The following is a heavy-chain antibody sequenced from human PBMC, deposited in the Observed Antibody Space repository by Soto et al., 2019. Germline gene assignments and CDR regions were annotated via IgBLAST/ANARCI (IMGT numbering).Heavy chain of an antibody. Sequence: QVQLVQSGAEVKKPGASVKVSCKASGYNFMRYGFTWVRQAPGQGLEWMGWINVDNGETKYPQKIQGRVTMTTDTSTSTVYMELRGLTSGDTAVYYCARWICGGYSGWFDPWGHGTLVTVSS. J-gene: IGHJ5*02. CDR3: ARWICGGYSGWFDP. V-gene: IGHV1-18*04. CDR1: GYNFMRYG. CDR2: INVDNGET. D-gene: IGHD1-26*01.